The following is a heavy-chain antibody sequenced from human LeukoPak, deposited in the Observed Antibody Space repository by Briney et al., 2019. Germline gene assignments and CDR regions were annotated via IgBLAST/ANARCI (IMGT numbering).Heavy chain of an antibody. D-gene: IGHD4-17*01. CDR2: IYSGGST. J-gene: IGHJ4*02. CDR3: TSYGDYGDY. CDR1: GFTVSNTY. V-gene: IGHV3-66*01. Sequence: PGGSLRLSCAASGFTVSNTYMSWVRQAPGMGLEWVSVIYSGGSTYYADSAKGRFTISRDSSKNTLYLQMNSLRAEDTAVYYCTSYGDYGDYWGQGTLVTVSS.